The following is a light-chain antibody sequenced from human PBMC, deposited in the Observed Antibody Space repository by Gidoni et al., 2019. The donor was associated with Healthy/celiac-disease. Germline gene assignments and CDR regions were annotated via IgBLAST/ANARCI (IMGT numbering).Light chain of an antibody. Sequence: DIQMTQSPSSLSASVGDRVTITCRASKGISNYLAWYQQKPGKVPKLLIYAASTVQSGVPSRFSGSGSGTDFTLTISSLQPEDVATYYCQKYNSAQFTFGPGTKVDIK. CDR3: QKYNSAQFT. V-gene: IGKV1-27*01. J-gene: IGKJ3*01. CDR1: KGISNY. CDR2: AAS.